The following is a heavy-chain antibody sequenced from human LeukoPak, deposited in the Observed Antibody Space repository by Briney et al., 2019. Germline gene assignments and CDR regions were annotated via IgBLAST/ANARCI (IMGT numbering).Heavy chain of an antibody. Sequence: GGSLRLSCAASGFTFSSYAMHWVRQAPGKGLEWVAVIWYDGSNQNYVDSVKGRFTIFRDNSKNTLYLQMNSLRAEDTAVYYCAKEGRGLFPYYFDYWGQGTLVTVSS. D-gene: IGHD3-10*01. CDR3: AKEGRGLFPYYFDY. CDR2: IWYDGSNQ. J-gene: IGHJ4*02. CDR1: GFTFSSYA. V-gene: IGHV3-33*06.